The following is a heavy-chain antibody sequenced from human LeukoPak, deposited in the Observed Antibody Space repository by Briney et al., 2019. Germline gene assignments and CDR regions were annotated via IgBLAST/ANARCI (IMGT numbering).Heavy chain of an antibody. D-gene: IGHD6-6*01. CDR2: IYASGNT. Sequence: PSETLSLTCTVSGGSISTYYWSLIRQPAGKGLEWIGRIYASGNTNYNPSPKSRVTMSLDTSKNQFSLRLTSVTAADTAVYYCAREYSSSSGKNAFDVWGQGRMVTVSS. CDR1: GGSISTYY. V-gene: IGHV4-4*07. CDR3: AREYSSSSGKNAFDV. J-gene: IGHJ3*01.